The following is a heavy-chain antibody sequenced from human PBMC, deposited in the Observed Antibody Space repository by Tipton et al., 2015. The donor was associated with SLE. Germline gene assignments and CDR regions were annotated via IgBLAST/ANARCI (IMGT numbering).Heavy chain of an antibody. CDR1: GGSIRSGDYY. CDR3: ALRSAVTDPGAFDI. CDR2: IHDSGAT. D-gene: IGHD2-21*02. V-gene: IGHV4-31*03. Sequence: TLSLTCTVSGGSIRSGDYYWSWIRQHPGKGLEWIGYIHDSGATFYNPSLRSRSAISVDTSQNQFSLRLTSVTAADTAVYYCALRSAVTDPGAFDIWGQGTMVTVSS. J-gene: IGHJ3*02.